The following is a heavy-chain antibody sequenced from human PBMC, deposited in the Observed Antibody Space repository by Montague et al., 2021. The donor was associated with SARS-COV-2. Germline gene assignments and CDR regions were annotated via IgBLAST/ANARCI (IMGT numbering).Heavy chain of an antibody. CDR2: IFYTGST. CDR3: ARAQNICFIANCVNYFDL. V-gene: IGHV4-59*01. J-gene: IGHJ4*02. CDR1: GGSTSNYY. D-gene: IGHD2-15*01. Sequence: SETLSLTCSVSGGSTSNYYWTWIRQSPGKGLQWIGYIFYTGSTKFNPSLKGRVSMSLDTSKNHFSLRLSAVTAADTARYYCARAQNICFIANCVNYFDLWGLGALVTVSP.